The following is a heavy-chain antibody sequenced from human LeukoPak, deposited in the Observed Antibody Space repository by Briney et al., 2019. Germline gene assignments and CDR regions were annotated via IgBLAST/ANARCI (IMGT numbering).Heavy chain of an antibody. CDR1: GGSFSGYY. D-gene: IGHD4-17*01. V-gene: IGHV4-59*01. Sequence: SETLSLTCAVYGGSFSGYYWSWIRQPPGKGLEWIGYIYYSGSTNYNPSLKSRVTISVDTSKNQFSLKLSSVTAADTAVYYCARVGEDYAAYFDYWGQGTLVTVSS. CDR2: IYYSGST. CDR3: ARVGEDYAAYFDY. J-gene: IGHJ4*02.